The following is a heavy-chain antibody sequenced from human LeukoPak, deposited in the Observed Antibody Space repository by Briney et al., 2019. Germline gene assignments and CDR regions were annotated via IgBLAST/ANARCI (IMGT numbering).Heavy chain of an antibody. CDR1: GFTFSSYA. J-gene: IGHJ6*02. Sequence: PGGSLRLSCAASGFTFSSYAMSWVRQAPGKGLEWVSAISGSGGSTYYADSVKGRFSISRENSKNTLYLQLNGLRGEDTAIYYCARDTSFNYGAHAMDVWGQGTTVTVSS. V-gene: IGHV3-23*01. D-gene: IGHD4/OR15-4a*01. CDR3: ARDTSFNYGAHAMDV. CDR2: ISGSGGST.